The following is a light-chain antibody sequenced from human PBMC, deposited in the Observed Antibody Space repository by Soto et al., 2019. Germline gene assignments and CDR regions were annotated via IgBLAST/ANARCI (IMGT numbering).Light chain of an antibody. CDR3: QQYNSPMWT. CDR2: DAS. CDR1: KSISSW. V-gene: IGKV1-5*01. J-gene: IGKJ2*02. Sequence: DIQMTQSPSTLSASVGDRVTITCRASKSISSWLAWYQQKPGKAPKLLIYDASSLESGVPSRFSGSGSGTEFTLTISSLQPDDFATYYCQQYNSPMWTFGQGTKLEIK.